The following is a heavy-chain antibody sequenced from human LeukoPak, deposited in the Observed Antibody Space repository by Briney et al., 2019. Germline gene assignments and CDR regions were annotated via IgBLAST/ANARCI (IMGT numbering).Heavy chain of an antibody. J-gene: IGHJ4*02. D-gene: IGHD3-3*01. Sequence: ASVKVSCKASGYTFTSYYMHWVRQAPGQGLEWMGIINPSGGSTSYAQKFQGRVTMTRDASTSTVYMELSSLRSEDTAMYYCARERAGQTYYDFWSGYYPEFGFWGQGTLVTVSS. CDR2: INPSGGST. CDR1: GYTFTSYY. CDR3: ARERAGQTYYDFWSGYYPEFGF. V-gene: IGHV1-46*01.